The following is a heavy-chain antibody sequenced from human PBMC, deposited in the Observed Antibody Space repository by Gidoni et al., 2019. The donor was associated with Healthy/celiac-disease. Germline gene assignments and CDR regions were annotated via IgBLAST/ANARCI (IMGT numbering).Heavy chain of an antibody. CDR3: ARDSSRLPLDY. J-gene: IGHJ4*02. D-gene: IGHD6-6*01. CDR2: IYTSGST. CDR1: GGSISSGSYY. Sequence: QVQLQESRQGLVKPSQTLSLTCTVSGGSISSGSYYWSWIRQPAGKGLEWIGRIYTSGSTNYNPSLKSRVTISVDTSKNQFSLKLSSVTAADTAVYYCARDSSRLPLDYWGQGTLVTVSS. V-gene: IGHV4-61*02.